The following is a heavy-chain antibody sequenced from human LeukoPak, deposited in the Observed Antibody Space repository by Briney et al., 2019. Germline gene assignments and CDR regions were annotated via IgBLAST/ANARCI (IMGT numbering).Heavy chain of an antibody. V-gene: IGHV3-23*01. CDR1: GFTFSSYA. J-gene: IGHJ4*02. CDR2: ISGSGERT. CDR3: AKSFSSVFFLDY. D-gene: IGHD3-22*01. Sequence: GGSLRLSCAASGFTFSSYAMNWVRQAPGKGLEWVSTISGSGERTNYADSVKGRFTISRGNSKNTLFLQMNSLRAEDTAVYYGAKSFSSVFFLDYWGQGTLVTVPS.